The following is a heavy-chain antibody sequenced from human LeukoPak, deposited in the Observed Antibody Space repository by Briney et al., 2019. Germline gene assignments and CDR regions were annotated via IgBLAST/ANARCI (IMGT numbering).Heavy chain of an antibody. J-gene: IGHJ4*02. CDR1: GGSFSGYY. D-gene: IGHD3-3*01. Sequence: TPSETLSLTCAVYGGSFSGYYWSWLRQPPGKGLEWIGEINHSGSTNYNPSLKSRATISVDTSKNQFSLKLSPVTAADTAVYYCARGSYYDFWIGYYGNCDYWGEGTLVTVSS. CDR3: ARGSYYDFWIGYYGNCDY. V-gene: IGHV4-34*01. CDR2: INHSGST.